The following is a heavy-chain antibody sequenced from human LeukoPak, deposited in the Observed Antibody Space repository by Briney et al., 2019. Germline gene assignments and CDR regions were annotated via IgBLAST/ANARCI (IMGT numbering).Heavy chain of an antibody. CDR3: ATYGSGEEDY. CDR1: GFTFSSYG. V-gene: IGHV3-30*03. Sequence: GGSLRLSCAASGFTFSSYGMHWVRQAPGKGLEWVAVISYDGSNKYYADSVKGRFTISRDNSKNTLYLQMNSLRAEDTAVYYCATYGSGEEDYWDQGTLVTVSS. J-gene: IGHJ4*02. CDR2: ISYDGSNK. D-gene: IGHD3-10*01.